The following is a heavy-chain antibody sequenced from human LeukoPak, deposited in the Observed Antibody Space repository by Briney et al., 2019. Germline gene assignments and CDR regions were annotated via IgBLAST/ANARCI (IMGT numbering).Heavy chain of an antibody. J-gene: IGHJ6*02. CDR2: IYYSGST. Sequence: SETLSLTCTVSGGSISSHYWSWIRQPPGKGLEWIGYIYYSGSTNYNPSLKSRVTISVDTSKNRFSLKLSSVTAADTAVYYCAKDFSRFGELLFFFGMDVWGQGTTVIVSS. D-gene: IGHD3-10*01. CDR1: GGSISSHY. V-gene: IGHV4-59*11. CDR3: AKDFSRFGELLFFFGMDV.